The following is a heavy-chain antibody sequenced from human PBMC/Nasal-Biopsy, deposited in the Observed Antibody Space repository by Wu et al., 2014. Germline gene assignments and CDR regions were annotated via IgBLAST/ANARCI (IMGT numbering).Heavy chain of an antibody. CDR3: ARRHPNFFDH. V-gene: IGHV1-18*01. CDR2: ISVDSGST. J-gene: IGHJ5*02. Sequence: VKVSCKASGYNFATYGITWVRQAPGQGLQWMGWISVDSGSTNLAQKFQNRLTLTTDTSTSTAYMEMSSLTSDDSAIYYCARRHPNFFDHWGQGTRVTVSS. CDR1: GYNFATYG.